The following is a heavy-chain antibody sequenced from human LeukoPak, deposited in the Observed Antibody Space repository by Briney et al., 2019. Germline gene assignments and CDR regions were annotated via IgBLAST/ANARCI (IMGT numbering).Heavy chain of an antibody. CDR2: ISGSAIST. CDR3: ATESGTYSGTCFDY. Sequence: GGPLRLSCAASGFTFSGFAMSWVRQVPGKGLEWVSAISGSAISTYYADSVKGRFTISRDNAKNSLYLQMNSLRAEDTAVYFCATESGTYSGTCFDYWGQGTLVTVSS. CDR1: GFTFSGFA. V-gene: IGHV3-23*01. J-gene: IGHJ4*02. D-gene: IGHD1-26*01.